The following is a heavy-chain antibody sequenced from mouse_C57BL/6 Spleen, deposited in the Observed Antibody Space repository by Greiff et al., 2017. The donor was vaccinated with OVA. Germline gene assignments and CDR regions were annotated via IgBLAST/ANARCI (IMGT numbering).Heavy chain of an antibody. CDR1: GYTFTSYW. CDR3: TRSYYYGSSHFDY. J-gene: IGHJ2*01. Sequence: EVQLQQSGTVLARPGASVKMSCKTSGYTFTSYWMHWVKQRPGQGLEWIGAIYPGNSDTSSNQKFKGKAKLTAVTSASTAYMELSSLTNEDSAVYYCTRSYYYGSSHFDYWGQGTTLTVSS. D-gene: IGHD1-1*01. V-gene: IGHV1-5*01. CDR2: IYPGNSDT.